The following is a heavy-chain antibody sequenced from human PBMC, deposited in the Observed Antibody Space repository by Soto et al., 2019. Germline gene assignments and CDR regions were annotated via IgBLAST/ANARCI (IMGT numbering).Heavy chain of an antibody. CDR2: INHSGST. CDR3: ARHSYYYGSTYGCWLDP. J-gene: IGHJ5*02. CDR1: GGSFSGYY. D-gene: IGHD3-10*01. Sequence: SETLSLTCAVYGGSFSGYYWSWIRQPPGKGLEWIGEINHSGSTYYNPSLKSRVTISVDTSKNQFSLKLSSVTAADTAVYYCARHSYYYGSTYGCWLDPWGQGTLVTSPQ. V-gene: IGHV4-34*01.